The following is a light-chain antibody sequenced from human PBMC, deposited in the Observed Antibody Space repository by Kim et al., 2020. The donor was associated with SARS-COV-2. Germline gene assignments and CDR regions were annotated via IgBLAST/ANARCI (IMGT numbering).Light chain of an antibody. V-gene: IGLV1-40*01. CDR3: QSYDSSLSGPV. J-gene: IGLJ2*01. CDR1: SSNIGAGYD. CDR2: GNS. Sequence: SVLTQPPSVSGAPGQRVTLSCTGSSSNIGAGYDVHWYQQLPGTAPKLLIYGNSNRPSGVPDRFSGSKSGTSASLAITGLQAEDEADYYCQSYDSSLSGPVFGGGTQLNVL.